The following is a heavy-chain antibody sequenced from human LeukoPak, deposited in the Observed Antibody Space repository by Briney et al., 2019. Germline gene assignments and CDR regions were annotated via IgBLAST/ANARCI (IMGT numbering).Heavy chain of an antibody. CDR1: GFTFSSYS. CDR3: AELGITMIGGV. J-gene: IGHJ6*04. Sequence: GGSLILSCAASGFTFSSYSINWVRQAPGKGLEWVSYISSSSSTIYYADSVKGRFTISRDNGKNSLYLQMNSLRAEDTAVYYCAELGITMIGGVWGKGTTVTISS. CDR2: ISSSSSTI. V-gene: IGHV3-48*01. D-gene: IGHD3-10*02.